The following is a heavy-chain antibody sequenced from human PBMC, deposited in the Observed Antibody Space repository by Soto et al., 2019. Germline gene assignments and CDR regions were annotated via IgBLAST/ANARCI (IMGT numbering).Heavy chain of an antibody. D-gene: IGHD5-18*01. CDR3: ANSYGPRRSEYFQH. CDR2: ISGSGGST. CDR1: GFTFSSYA. V-gene: IGHV3-23*01. Sequence: EVQLLESGGGLVQPGGSLRLSCAASGFTFSSYAMSWVRQAPGKGLEWVSAISGSGGSTYYADSVKGRFTISGDNSKNTLYLQMNSLRAEYTAVYYCANSYGPRRSEYFQHWGQGTLVTVSS. J-gene: IGHJ1*01.